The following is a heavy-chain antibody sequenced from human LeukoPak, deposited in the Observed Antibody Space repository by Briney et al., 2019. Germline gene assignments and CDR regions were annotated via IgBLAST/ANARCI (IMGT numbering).Heavy chain of an antibody. CDR3: ARLVVVAARRTIPPVYMDV. Sequence: SVKVSCKASGGTFSSYAISWVRQAPGQGLEWMGRIIPIFGTANYAQKFQGRVTITTDESTSTAYMELSSLRSEDTAVYYCARLVVVAARRTIPPVYMDVWGKGTTVTVSS. J-gene: IGHJ6*03. D-gene: IGHD2-15*01. CDR1: GGTFSSYA. V-gene: IGHV1-69*05. CDR2: IIPIFGTA.